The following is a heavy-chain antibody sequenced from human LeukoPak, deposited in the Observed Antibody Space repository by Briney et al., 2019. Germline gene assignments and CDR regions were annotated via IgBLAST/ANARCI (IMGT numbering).Heavy chain of an antibody. CDR3: ARTFATVLKPGGVFDY. CDR1: GGSISSYY. Sequence: PSETLSLTCTVSGGSISSYYWSWIRQPQGKGLEWIGYIYYSGSTNYNPSLKSRVTISVDTSKNQFSLKLSSVTAADTAVYYCARTFATVLKPGGVFDYWGQGTLVTVSS. D-gene: IGHD4-17*01. CDR2: IYYSGST. V-gene: IGHV4-59*08. J-gene: IGHJ4*02.